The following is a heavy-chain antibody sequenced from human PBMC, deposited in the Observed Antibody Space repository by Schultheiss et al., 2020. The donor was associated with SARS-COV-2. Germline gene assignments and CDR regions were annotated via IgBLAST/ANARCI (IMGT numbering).Heavy chain of an antibody. V-gene: IGHV3-21*04. D-gene: IGHD2-21*02. CDR2: ISSSSSYI. J-gene: IGHJ6*03. CDR1: GFTFSSYA. CDR3: ARGPGVTGYYYYYYMDV. Sequence: GGSLRLSCAASGFTFSSYAMSWVRQAPGMGLEWVSSISSSSSYIYYADSVKGRFTISRDNAKNSLYLQMNSLRAEDTAVYYCARGPGVTGYYYYYYMDVWGKGTTVTVSS.